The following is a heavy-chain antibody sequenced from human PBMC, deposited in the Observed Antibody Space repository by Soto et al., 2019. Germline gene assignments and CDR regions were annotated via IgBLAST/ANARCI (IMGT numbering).Heavy chain of an antibody. Sequence: EVQLVESGGGLVQPGGSLRISCAASGFTFSTYWMNWVRQAPGKGLVWVSRINPDGSSTDYADSVEGRFTISRDNAKNMLYLQMNSLRAEDTAVYYCARSNWFDPWGQGTLVTVSS. CDR2: INPDGSST. CDR1: GFTFSTYW. J-gene: IGHJ5*02. V-gene: IGHV3-74*01. CDR3: ARSNWFDP.